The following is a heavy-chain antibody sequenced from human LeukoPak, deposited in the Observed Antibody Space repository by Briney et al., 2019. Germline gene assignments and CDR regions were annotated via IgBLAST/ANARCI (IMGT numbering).Heavy chain of an antibody. J-gene: IGHJ4*02. CDR3: AMSGSYLEAFDY. D-gene: IGHD1-26*01. CDR2: IYYSGST. V-gene: IGHV4-59*01. Sequence: SSETLSLTCTVSGGSISSYYWSWIRQPPGKGLEWIGYIYYSGSTNYNPSLKSRVTLSVDTSKNQFSLKLGSVTAADTAVYYCAMSGSYLEAFDYWGQGTLVTVSS. CDR1: GGSISSYY.